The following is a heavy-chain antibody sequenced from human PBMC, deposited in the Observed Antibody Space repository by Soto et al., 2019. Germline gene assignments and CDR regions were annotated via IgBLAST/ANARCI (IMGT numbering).Heavy chain of an antibody. CDR2: LSVSSSTI. J-gene: IGHJ4*02. CDR1: GFTFSSYS. CDR3: ARGDDYVWGTYRYNPFDY. V-gene: IGHV3-48*02. D-gene: IGHD3-16*02. Sequence: EVQLVESGGGLVQPGGSLRLSCAASGFTFSSYSMNWVRQAPGKGLEWISYLSVSSSTIYYADSVKGRFTISRDNAKTSLYLQMSSLRDEDTAVYYCARGDDYVWGTYRYNPFDYWGRGTLVTVSS.